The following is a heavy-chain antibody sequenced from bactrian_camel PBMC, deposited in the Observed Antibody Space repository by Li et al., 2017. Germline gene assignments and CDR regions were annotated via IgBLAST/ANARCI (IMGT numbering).Heavy chain of an antibody. CDR1: GSTYWW. V-gene: IGHV3S6*01. CDR2: IWADGSQT. CDR3: ANRRDAFGY. J-gene: IGHJ6*01. Sequence: HVQLVESGGGLVRPGGSLRLSCSASGSTYWWMGWVRQTPGKGLEWVSSIWADGSQTAYADSVKGRFTISRDNAKNTVYLQMNSLKSEDTALYYCANRRDAFGYWGQETQVTVS.